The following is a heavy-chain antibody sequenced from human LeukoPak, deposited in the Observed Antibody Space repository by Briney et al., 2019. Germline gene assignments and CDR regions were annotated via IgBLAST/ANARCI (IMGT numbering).Heavy chain of an antibody. V-gene: IGHV3-23*01. CDR2: FSDTGGLT. CDR1: GFTFSSYA. D-gene: IGHD1-20*01. J-gene: IGHJ4*02. CDR3: LRDLNWSLDQ. Sequence: GGSLRLSCGASGFTFSSYAMDWVRQAPGKGLEWVSTFSDTGGLTYYADSVKGRFTISRDNAKNTLYLQMNSLRAEDTAVYYCLRDLNWSLDQWGQGTLVTVSS.